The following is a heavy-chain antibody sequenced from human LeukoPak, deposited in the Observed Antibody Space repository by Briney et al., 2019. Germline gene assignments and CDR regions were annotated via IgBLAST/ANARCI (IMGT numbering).Heavy chain of an antibody. CDR3: AREGIDGEASNFDY. CDR1: GYTFTGYY. J-gene: IGHJ4*02. V-gene: IGHV1-2*02. D-gene: IGHD3-10*01. CDR2: INPNSGGT. Sequence: ASVKVSCKASGYTFTGYYMHWVRQAPGQGLERMGWINPNSGGTNYAQKLQGRVTMTTDTSTSTAYMELRSLRSDDTAVYYCAREGIDGEASNFDYWGQGTLVTVSS.